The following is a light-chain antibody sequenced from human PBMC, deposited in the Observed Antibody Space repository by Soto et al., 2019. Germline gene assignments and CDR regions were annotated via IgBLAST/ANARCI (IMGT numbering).Light chain of an antibody. Sequence: QSVLTQPASLSGSPGQSITISCTGTSSDVGGSGLVSWYQFHPGKAPKLLIFEVSRRPSGVPERFSGSKSGNTASLTVSGLQADDEAHYYCSSYAGSNNFVFGTGTKVTVL. CDR1: SSDVGGSGL. CDR2: EVS. V-gene: IGLV2-8*01. CDR3: SSYAGSNNFV. J-gene: IGLJ1*01.